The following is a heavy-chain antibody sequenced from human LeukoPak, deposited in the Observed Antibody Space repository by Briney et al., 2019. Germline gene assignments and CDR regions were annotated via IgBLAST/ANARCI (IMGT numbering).Heavy chain of an antibody. CDR2: ISPNSGGT. V-gene: IGHV1-2*02. CDR3: ARDHRVRYYYGSGSYSNWFDP. J-gene: IGHJ5*02. D-gene: IGHD3-10*01. CDR1: GYTFTGYY. Sequence: ASVKVSCKASGYTFTGYYIHWVRQAPGQGLEWMGWISPNSGGTNYAQKFQGRVTMTRDTSISTAYMELSRLRSDDTAVYYCARDHRVRYYYGSGSYSNWFDPWGQGTLVTVSS.